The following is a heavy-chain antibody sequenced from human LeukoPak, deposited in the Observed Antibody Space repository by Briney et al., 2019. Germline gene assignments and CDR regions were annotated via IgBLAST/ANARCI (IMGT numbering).Heavy chain of an antibody. CDR2: IYPADSDI. D-gene: IGHD3-3*02. J-gene: IGHJ4*02. CDR1: GYSFTSYW. Sequence: GESLKISCKGSGYSFTSYWIGWVRQMPGKGLEWMWIIYPADSDIRYSPSFQGQVTISADKSITTVYLQWSSLKASDTAMYYCARGHLSYYFDYWGQGTLVTVSS. CDR3: ARGHLSYYFDY. V-gene: IGHV5-51*01.